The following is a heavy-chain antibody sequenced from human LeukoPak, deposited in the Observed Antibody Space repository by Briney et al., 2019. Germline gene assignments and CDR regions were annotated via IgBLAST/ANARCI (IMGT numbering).Heavy chain of an antibody. CDR3: ARLTLSSYWFDP. V-gene: IGHV4-59*04. D-gene: IGHD2-15*01. CDR2: IFYTGTT. Sequence: SETLSLTCTVSGGSISSYYWSWIRQPPGKGLEWVGSIFYTGTTFHNPALESRVALSVDRSKNHFSLRLSALTAADTAVYYCARLTLSSYWFDPWGQGTLVIVSS. J-gene: IGHJ5*02. CDR1: GGSISSYY.